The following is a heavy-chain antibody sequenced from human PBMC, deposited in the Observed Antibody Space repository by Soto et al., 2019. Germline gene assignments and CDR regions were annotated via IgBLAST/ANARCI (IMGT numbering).Heavy chain of an antibody. CDR2: ISSYYGST. CDR1: GYTFTNYG. J-gene: IGHJ5*02. D-gene: IGHD1-26*01. CDR3: ARDQGGDWFDP. V-gene: IGHV1-18*04. Sequence: QVQLLQSGAEVKKPGASVRVSCKASGYTFTNYGISWVRQAPGQGLEWMGWISSYYGSTDYAQIFEGRVTMTTDTSTSTAYLELRSLRSADTAIYYWARDQGGDWFDPWGQGTLVTVSS.